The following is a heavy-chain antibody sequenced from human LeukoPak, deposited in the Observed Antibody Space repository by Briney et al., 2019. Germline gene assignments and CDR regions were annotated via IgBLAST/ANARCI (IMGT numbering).Heavy chain of an antibody. CDR3: ARASWVSSTDAVR. V-gene: IGHV3-23*01. D-gene: IGHD3-16*01. Sequence: GGSLRLSGAASGLSFSTFAMSGFGQGPGRGLEGVSGTRGKGETFYADSVKGRFTLSSDTSRNTVYLQLTNLTVDDTAIYYCARASWVSSTDAVRWGQGTLVTVSS. J-gene: IGHJ4*02. CDR1: GLSFSTFA. CDR2: TRGKGET.